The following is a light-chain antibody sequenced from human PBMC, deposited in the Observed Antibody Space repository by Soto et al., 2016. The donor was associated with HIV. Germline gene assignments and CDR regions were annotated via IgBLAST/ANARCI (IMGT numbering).Light chain of an antibody. J-gene: IGKJ2*01. Sequence: DIQMTQSPSTLSASVGDRVTITCRASQDITTWLAWYQQEPGKPPNLLIYKASNLQNGVPSRFSGSGSGTEFTLSINSLQPDDFATYYCQQFGNKPYTFGLGDQAGDQT. CDR2: KAS. V-gene: IGKV1-5*03. CDR1: QDITTW. CDR3: QQFGNKPYT.